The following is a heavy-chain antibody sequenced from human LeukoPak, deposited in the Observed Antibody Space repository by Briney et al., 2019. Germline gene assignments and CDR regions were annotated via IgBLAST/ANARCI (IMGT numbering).Heavy chain of an antibody. D-gene: IGHD3-10*02. V-gene: IGHV3-48*03. Sequence: GGSLRLSCAASGFTFSSYVMNWVRQAPGKGLEWVSYISSSGSTIYYADSVKGRFTISRDNAKDSLYLQMNSLRAEDTAVYYCAELGITMIGGVWGKGTTVTISS. J-gene: IGHJ6*04. CDR2: ISSSGSTI. CDR1: GFTFSSYV. CDR3: AELGITMIGGV.